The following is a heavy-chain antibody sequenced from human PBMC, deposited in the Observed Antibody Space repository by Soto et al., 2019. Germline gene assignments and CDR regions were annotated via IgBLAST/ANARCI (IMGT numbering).Heavy chain of an antibody. CDR2: ITGSGRDT. CDR3: AKNGLDNSPSAIDS. V-gene: IGHV3-23*01. CDR1: GFAFRNNV. J-gene: IGHJ4*02. D-gene: IGHD2-8*01. Sequence: GGSLRLSCRASGFAFRNNVLSWVRQAPGKGLDWVSGITGSGRDTYYADSVKGRFTISRDNSKNMVFLQMNSLRAEDTALYYCAKNGLDNSPSAIDSWGPGTLVTVSS.